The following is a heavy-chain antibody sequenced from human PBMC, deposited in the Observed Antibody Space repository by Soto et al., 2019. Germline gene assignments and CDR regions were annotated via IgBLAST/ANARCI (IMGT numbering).Heavy chain of an antibody. CDR1: GFTFSSYG. D-gene: IGHD3-10*01. CDR2: IWYDGSNK. Sequence: QVQLVESGGGVVQPGRSLRLSCAASGFTFSSYGMHWVRQAPGKGLEWVAVIWYDGSNKYYADSVKGRFPISRDNSKNTLYLQMHSPRAEDTAVYYWASSSVRGVRPGRDYFDYWGQGTLVTVSS. CDR3: ASSSVRGVRPGRDYFDY. J-gene: IGHJ4*02. V-gene: IGHV3-33*01.